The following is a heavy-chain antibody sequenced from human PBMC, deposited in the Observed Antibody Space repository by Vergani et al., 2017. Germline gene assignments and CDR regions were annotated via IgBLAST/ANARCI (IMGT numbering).Heavy chain of an antibody. CDR3: ARDNYRHPGGVDY. Sequence: EVQLLESGGDLVQPGGSLRLSCAASGFTFNHYAMNWVRQAPGKGLEWVSGISGSGGSTYYAGSVKGRFTISRDSSKHTRYLRMNTLTAGDTAVYYCARDNYRHPGGVDYWGQGTLVTVSS. J-gene: IGHJ4*02. D-gene: IGHD3-16*02. CDR1: GFTFNHYA. V-gene: IGHV3-23*01. CDR2: ISGSGGST.